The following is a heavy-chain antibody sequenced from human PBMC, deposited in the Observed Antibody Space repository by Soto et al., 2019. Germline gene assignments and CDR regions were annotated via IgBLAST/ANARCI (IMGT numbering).Heavy chain of an antibody. V-gene: IGHV1-18*01. Sequence: ASVKVSCKASGYTFTSYGISWVRQAPGQGLEWMGWISAYNGNTNYAQKLQGRVTMTTDTSTSTAYMELRSLRSDDTAVYYCASSVYSSSWHYYGMDVWGQGTTVTVSS. CDR3: ASSVYSSSWHYYGMDV. CDR1: GYTFTSYG. CDR2: ISAYNGNT. D-gene: IGHD6-13*01. J-gene: IGHJ6*02.